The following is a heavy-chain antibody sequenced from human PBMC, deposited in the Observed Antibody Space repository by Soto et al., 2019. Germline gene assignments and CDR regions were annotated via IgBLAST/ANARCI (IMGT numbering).Heavy chain of an antibody. CDR2: IIVSHDRP. D-gene: IGHD2-8*01. J-gene: IGHJ4*02. CDR3: AREPEDGVPGAY. Sequence: VQLVQSGTEVKEPGASVRVSCKASGYTFTAHSPHWARQAPGHGLEWMGWIIVSHDRPRYAPQFQGRLTFETDRIGTTAYMHLSRLTPEETAVYFCAREPEDGVPGAYWGQGTPVVVSS. V-gene: IGHV1-3*01. CDR1: GYTFTAHS.